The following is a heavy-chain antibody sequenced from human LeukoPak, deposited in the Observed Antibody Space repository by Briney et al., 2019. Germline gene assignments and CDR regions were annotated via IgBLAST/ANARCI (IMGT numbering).Heavy chain of an antibody. Sequence: GESLKISCKGSGYSFTNYWIGWVRQMPGKGLEWMGRIDPSDSHTNYSPSFQGHVTISADKSISTAYLQWSSLKASDTAMYYCARLGVEYSSGWTDDDYWGQGTLVTVSS. J-gene: IGHJ4*02. CDR3: ARLGVEYSSGWTDDDY. CDR2: IDPSDSHT. V-gene: IGHV5-10-1*01. CDR1: GYSFTNYW. D-gene: IGHD6-19*01.